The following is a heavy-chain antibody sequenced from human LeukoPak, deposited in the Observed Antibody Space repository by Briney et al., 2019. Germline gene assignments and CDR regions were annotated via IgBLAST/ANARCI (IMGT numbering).Heavy chain of an antibody. CDR2: INQDGSEK. V-gene: IGHV3-7*03. CDR1: GFTFSSHW. J-gene: IGHJ4*02. D-gene: IGHD3-22*01. CDR3: AREYYSDSSDSDY. Sequence: PGGSLRLSCAASGFTFSSHWMHWVRQAPGKGLAWVANINQDGSEKYSVDSVKGRFTISRDNAKNSLYLQMNSLRAEDTAVYYCAREYYSDSSDSDYWGQGTLVTVSS.